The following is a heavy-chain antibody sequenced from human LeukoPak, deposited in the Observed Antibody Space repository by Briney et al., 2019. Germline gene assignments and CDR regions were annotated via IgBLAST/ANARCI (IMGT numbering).Heavy chain of an antibody. Sequence: ASVKVSCKASGGTFSSYAISWVRQAPGQGLEWMGGIIPIFGTANYAQKFQGRVTITADESTSTAYMELSSLRSEDTAVYYCARARPLVVVKDYYYYGMDVWGQGTTVTVSS. J-gene: IGHJ6*02. CDR3: ARARPLVVVKDYYYYGMDV. D-gene: IGHD3-22*01. CDR2: IIPIFGTA. V-gene: IGHV1-69*13. CDR1: GGTFSSYA.